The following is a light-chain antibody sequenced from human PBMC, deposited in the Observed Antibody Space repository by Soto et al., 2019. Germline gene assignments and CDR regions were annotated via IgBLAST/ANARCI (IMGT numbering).Light chain of an antibody. Sequence: DIQMTQSPSSLSASVGDRVTITCRASQSVTTYLHCYQQKAGEAPKLLIYAISNLQSGVSSRFSGSGSGTDFSLTINTLQPEDFATYYCQQGYSTPWTFGQGTKV. CDR2: AIS. CDR1: QSVTTY. V-gene: IGKV1-39*01. J-gene: IGKJ1*01. CDR3: QQGYSTPWT.